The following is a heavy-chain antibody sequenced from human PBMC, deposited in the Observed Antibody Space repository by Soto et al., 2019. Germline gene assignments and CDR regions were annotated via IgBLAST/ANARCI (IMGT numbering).Heavy chain of an antibody. D-gene: IGHD2-21*02. CDR1: GYTFTSYG. CDR2: ISAYNGNT. J-gene: IGHJ6*02. Sequence: QVQLVQSGAEVKKPGASVKVSCKASGYTFTSYGISWVRQAPGQGLEWMGWISAYNGNTNYAQKLQGRVTMTTDTSTSTAYMELRSLRSDDTAVYYCARGVEHIVVVTAILYYYYGMDVWGQGTTVTVSS. CDR3: ARGVEHIVVVTAILYYYYGMDV. V-gene: IGHV1-18*01.